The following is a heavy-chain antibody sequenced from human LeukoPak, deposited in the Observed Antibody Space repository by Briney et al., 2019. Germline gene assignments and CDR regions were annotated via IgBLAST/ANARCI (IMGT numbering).Heavy chain of an antibody. J-gene: IGHJ5*02. V-gene: IGHV1-2*02. D-gene: IGHD2-2*01. CDR3: ARVGVVPAASNWFDP. Sequence: GASVKVSCKASGYTLTRYYMHGGRQAPGQGLEWRGWIIPNSGGTNYAQKFQGRVTMTRDTSISTAYMELSRLRSDDTAVYYCARVGVVPAASNWFDPWGQGTLVTVSS. CDR2: IIPNSGGT. CDR1: GYTLTRYY.